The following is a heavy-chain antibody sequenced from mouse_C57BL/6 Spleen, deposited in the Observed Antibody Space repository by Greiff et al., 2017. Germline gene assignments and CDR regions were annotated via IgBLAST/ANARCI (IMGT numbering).Heavy chain of an antibody. Sequence: VQLKESGAELVRPGASVKLSCTASGFNIKDDYMHWVKQRPEQGLEWIGWIDPENGDTEYASKFQGKATITADTSSNTAYLQLSSLTSEDTAVYYCTPGTHFDYWGQGTTLTVSS. J-gene: IGHJ2*01. D-gene: IGHD4-1*01. CDR2: IDPENGDT. CDR3: TPGTHFDY. V-gene: IGHV14-4*01. CDR1: GFNIKDDY.